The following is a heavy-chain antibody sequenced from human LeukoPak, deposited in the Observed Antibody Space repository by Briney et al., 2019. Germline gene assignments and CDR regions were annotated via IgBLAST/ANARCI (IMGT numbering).Heavy chain of an antibody. V-gene: IGHV4-59*01. CDR2: IYYSGST. CDR1: GGSISSYY. CDR3: ARGVGYYDSSGYYPEYFQH. D-gene: IGHD3-22*01. Sequence: PSETLSLTCTVSGGSISSYYWSWIRQPPGKGLEWIGYIYYSGSTNYNPSLKSRVTISVDTSKNQFSLKLSSVTAAGTAVYYCARGVGYYDSSGYYPEYFQHWGQGTLVTVSS. J-gene: IGHJ1*01.